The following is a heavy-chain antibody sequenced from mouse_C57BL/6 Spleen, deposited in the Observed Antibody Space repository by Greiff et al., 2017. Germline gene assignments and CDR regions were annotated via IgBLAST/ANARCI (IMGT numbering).Heavy chain of an antibody. V-gene: IGHV1-52*01. CDR2: INTSDSDT. J-gene: IGHJ2*01. CDR1: GYTFTGYW. Sequence: QVQLQQSGAGLVKPGASVKLSCKASGYTFTGYWMHWVKQRPMKSLEWIGNINTSDSDTHYNQRFKDKATFTVDKSSSTVYMQLTSLTSEDSAVYYGASDDCYFDDWGKGTTLTVSS. CDR3: ASDDCYFDD.